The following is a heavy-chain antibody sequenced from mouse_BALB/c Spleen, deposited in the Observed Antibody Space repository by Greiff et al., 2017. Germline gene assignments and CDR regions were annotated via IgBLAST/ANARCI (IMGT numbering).Heavy chain of an antibody. CDR1: GFTFSSYT. D-gene: IGHD2-3*01. CDR3: ARHPFYDPYAMDY. CDR2: ISNGGGST. Sequence: DVKLVESGGGLVQPGGSLKLSCAASGFTFSSYTMSWVRQTPEKRLEWVAYISNGGGSTYYPDTVKGRFTISRDNAKNTLYLQMSSLKSEDTAMYYCARHPFYDPYAMDYWGQGTSVTVSS. J-gene: IGHJ4*01. V-gene: IGHV5-12-2*01.